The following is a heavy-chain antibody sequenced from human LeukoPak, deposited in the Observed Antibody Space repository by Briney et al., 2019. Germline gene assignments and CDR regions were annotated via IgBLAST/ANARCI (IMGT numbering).Heavy chain of an antibody. V-gene: IGHV3-48*03. Sequence: GGSLRLSCAASGFTFSSYEMKWVRQAPGKGLEWVSYISSSGSTISYADSVKGRFTISRDNAKDSLHLQMNGQQAEDTAVYYCAREIPITFGGVCDYWGQGSLATDSS. CDR3: AREIPITFGGVCDY. CDR1: GFTFSSYE. J-gene: IGHJ4*02. CDR2: ISSSGSTI. D-gene: IGHD3-16*01.